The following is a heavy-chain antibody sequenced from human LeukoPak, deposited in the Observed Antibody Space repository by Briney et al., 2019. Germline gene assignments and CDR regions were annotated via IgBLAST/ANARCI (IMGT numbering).Heavy chain of an antibody. CDR3: AKDQGTYYYDSSGSNWFDP. J-gene: IGHJ5*02. V-gene: IGHV3-30*04. D-gene: IGHD3-22*01. Sequence: PGGSLRLSCAASGFTFSSYAMHWVRQAPGKGLEWVAVISYDGSNKYYADSVKGRFTISRDNSKNTLYLQMNSLRAEDTAVYYCAKDQGTYYYDSSGSNWFDPWGQGTLVTVSS. CDR2: ISYDGSNK. CDR1: GFTFSSYA.